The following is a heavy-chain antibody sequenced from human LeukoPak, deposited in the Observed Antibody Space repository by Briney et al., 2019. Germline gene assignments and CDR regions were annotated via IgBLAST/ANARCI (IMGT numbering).Heavy chain of an antibody. CDR1: GFTIGRYA. Sequence: SGGSLRLSCAASGFTIGRYAMYWVRQGPGKGLEWVAVIKADGSGTFYADSVRGRFTISRDNSKNSLYLQMHSLPSDDTALYYCATWAFYHNLDVWGRGTTLIVCS. CDR3: ATWAFYHNLDV. CDR2: IKADGSGT. V-gene: IGHV3-43*02. J-gene: IGHJ6*02. D-gene: IGHD2/OR15-2a*01.